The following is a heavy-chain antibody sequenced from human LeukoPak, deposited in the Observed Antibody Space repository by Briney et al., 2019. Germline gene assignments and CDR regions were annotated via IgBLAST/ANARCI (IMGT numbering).Heavy chain of an antibody. D-gene: IGHD1-14*01. V-gene: IGHV3-30*02. J-gene: IGHJ4*02. Sequence: GGSLRLSCAASGFTFSNYGMLWVRQAPGKGLDWVAFIRYDGNNKLYADSVKGRFTISRDNSKNTLYLHINSPRAEDTAVYYCVKDNPLDYWGQGTLVIVSS. CDR3: VKDNPLDY. CDR2: IRYDGNNK. CDR1: GFTFSNYG.